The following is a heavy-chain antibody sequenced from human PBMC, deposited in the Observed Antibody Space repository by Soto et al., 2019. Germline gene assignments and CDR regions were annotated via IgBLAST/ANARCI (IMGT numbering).Heavy chain of an antibody. J-gene: IGHJ3*02. D-gene: IGHD1-26*01. CDR3: ARFVDQWGDAFDI. CDR1: GFTFSSYG. CDR2: IWYDGSNK. V-gene: IGHV3-33*01. Sequence: QVQLVESGGGVVQPGRSLRLSCAASGFTFSSYGMHWVRQAPGKGLEWVAVIWYDGSNKYYADSVKGRFTISRDNSKNTLYLQMNSLRAEDTAVYYCARFVDQWGDAFDIWGQGTMVTVSS.